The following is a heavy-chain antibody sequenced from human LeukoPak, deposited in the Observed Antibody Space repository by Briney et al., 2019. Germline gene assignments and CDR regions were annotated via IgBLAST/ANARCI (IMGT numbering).Heavy chain of an antibody. CDR3: ARAFGHWGPNWFDP. V-gene: IGHV1-69*01. J-gene: IGHJ5*02. CDR1: GGTFSSYA. D-gene: IGHD7-27*01. Sequence: SVKVSCKASGGTFSSYAISWVRQAPGQGLEWMGGIIPIFGTANYAQKFQGRATITADESTSTAYMELSSLRSEDTAVYYCARAFGHWGPNWFDPWGQGTLVTVSS. CDR2: IIPIFGTA.